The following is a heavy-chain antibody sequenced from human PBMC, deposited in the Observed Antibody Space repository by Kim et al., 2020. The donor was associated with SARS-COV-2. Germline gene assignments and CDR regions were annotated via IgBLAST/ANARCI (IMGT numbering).Heavy chain of an antibody. D-gene: IGHD6-19*01. CDR2: ITNGGNI. J-gene: IGHJ5*02. V-gene: IGHV3-11*01. Sequence: GGSLRLSCAASGFTFSNYYMSWIRQTPGRRLEWLSYITNGGNIYYADSVKGRFTTSRDNAKSSLYLQMNNLRTDDTAVYYCARVGWSSVDPWGQGTLVTVSS. CDR1: GFTFSNYY. CDR3: ARVGWSSVDP.